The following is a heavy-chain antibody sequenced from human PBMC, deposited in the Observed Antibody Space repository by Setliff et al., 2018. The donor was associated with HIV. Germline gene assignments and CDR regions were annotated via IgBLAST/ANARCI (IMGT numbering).Heavy chain of an antibody. CDR3: ARVSLAARTAWFDP. CDR2: IDHTGNT. Sequence: SETLSLTCAVYGGSASGYFWSWIRQPPGKGLEWIGEIDHTGNTNYNPSLKSRVTISLDTSKNQFSLKLGSVTAADTAVYYCARVSLAARTAWFDPWGQGTLVTVSS. CDR1: GGSASGYF. D-gene: IGHD6-6*01. V-gene: IGHV4-34*01. J-gene: IGHJ5*02.